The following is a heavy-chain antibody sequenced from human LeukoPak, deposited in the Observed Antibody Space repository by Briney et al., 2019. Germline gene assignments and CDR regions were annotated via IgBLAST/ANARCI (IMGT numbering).Heavy chain of an antibody. CDR2: FYYGGST. V-gene: IGHV4-31*03. CDR3: AREKGLVGAAFDY. Sequence: SQTLSLTCSVSGGTISSGGHYWSWIRQHPGKGLEWIGYFYYGGSTRYNPSLKSRASISVDTSKNQFSLKLSSVTAADTAVYYCAREKGLVGAAFDYWGQGTLVTVSS. CDR1: GGTISSGGHY. J-gene: IGHJ4*02. D-gene: IGHD1-26*01.